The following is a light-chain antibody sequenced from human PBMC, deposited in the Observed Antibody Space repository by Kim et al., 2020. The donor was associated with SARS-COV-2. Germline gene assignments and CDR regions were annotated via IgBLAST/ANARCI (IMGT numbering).Light chain of an antibody. J-gene: IGKJ4*01. Sequence: LSPGERATLSCRASQSVRYYLAWYQQKPGQAPRLLIYDASNRATGIPARFSGSGSGTDFTLTISSLEPEDFAVYYCQHRYDWPRTFGGGTKVDIK. CDR2: DAS. CDR1: QSVRYY. V-gene: IGKV3-11*01. CDR3: QHRYDWPRT.